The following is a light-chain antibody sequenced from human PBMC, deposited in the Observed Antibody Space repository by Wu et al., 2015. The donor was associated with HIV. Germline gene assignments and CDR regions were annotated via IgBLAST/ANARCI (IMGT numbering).Light chain of an antibody. CDR3: QQLNSFPLT. J-gene: IGKJ5*01. CDR1: QDISTF. V-gene: IGKV1-13*02. CDR2: DAS. Sequence: AIQLTQSPSSLSASIGDRVNITCRASQDISTFLAWYQQTPGKAPRVLIYDASTLQSGVSSRFSGSGSGADFTLTISGLQREDFAVYFCQQLNSFPLTFGQGSRLXIK.